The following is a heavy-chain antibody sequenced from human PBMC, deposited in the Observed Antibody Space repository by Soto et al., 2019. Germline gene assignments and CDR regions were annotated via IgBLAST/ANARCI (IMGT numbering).Heavy chain of an antibody. V-gene: IGHV3-23*01. Sequence: EVQLLESGGGLVQPGGSLRLCCAASEFTFSSYSMIWVREAPGKGLEWVSGVNGGGDITYYAESVKGRFTISRDNSKNSLSLHMNTLRAEDTAVFYCARFHFGVTMDVWGQGTTVTVSS. CDR1: EFTFSSYS. CDR3: ARFHFGVTMDV. D-gene: IGHD3-3*01. J-gene: IGHJ6*01. CDR2: VNGGGDIT.